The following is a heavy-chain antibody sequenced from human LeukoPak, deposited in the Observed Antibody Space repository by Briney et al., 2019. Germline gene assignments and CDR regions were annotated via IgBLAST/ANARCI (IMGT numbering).Heavy chain of an antibody. CDR1: GGSISSSPYY. V-gene: IGHV4-39*01. Sequence: SETLSLTCTVSGGSISSSPYYWGWIRQPPGTGLEWIGSIYYSGSTYYNPSLKSRVTISVDTSKNQFSLKLSSVTAADTAVFYCARQGYAAFSPRPFDYWGQGTLVTVSS. CDR2: IYYSGST. D-gene: IGHD1-1*01. J-gene: IGHJ4*02. CDR3: ARQGYAAFSPRPFDY.